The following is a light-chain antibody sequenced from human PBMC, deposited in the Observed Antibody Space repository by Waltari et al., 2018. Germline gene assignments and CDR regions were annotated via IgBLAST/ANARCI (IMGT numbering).Light chain of an antibody. CDR2: SNN. V-gene: IGLV1-47*01. CDR1: SSNTGTNY. J-gene: IGLJ3*02. Sequence: QSVLSQPPSASGTPGQRATISCSGRSSNTGTNYVYWYQQLPGTAPKLLIYSNNQRPSGVPYRFSGSKSGTSASLAINGLRSEDEADYYCATWDDSLRMVFGGGTELTVL. CDR3: ATWDDSLRMV.